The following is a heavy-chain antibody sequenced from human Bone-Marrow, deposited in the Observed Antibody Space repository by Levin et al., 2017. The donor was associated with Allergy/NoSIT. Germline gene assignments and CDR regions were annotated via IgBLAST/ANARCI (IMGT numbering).Heavy chain of an antibody. Sequence: GESLKISCVDSDFTFSNVWMHWVRQAPGKGLVWVSRIDPDGTTRDYADSVKGRFTISRDNAKNTMYLQMDSLRAEDTAVYYCARESWAKFDPWGQGTLVAVSS. J-gene: IGHJ5*02. CDR3: ARESWAKFDP. CDR2: IDPDGTTR. CDR1: DFTFSNVW. V-gene: IGHV3-74*01.